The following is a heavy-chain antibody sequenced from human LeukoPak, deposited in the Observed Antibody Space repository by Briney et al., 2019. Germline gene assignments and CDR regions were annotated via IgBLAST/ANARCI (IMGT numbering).Heavy chain of an antibody. CDR1: GYSFTSYG. CDR2: ISAYSGNT. D-gene: IGHD6-6*01. Sequence: ASVNVTCKPSGYSFTSYGICWVRQAPEQGLEWIGWISAYSGNTNYADSLQGRLTMTTDTSTSTAHMELRSLRSEDTAVYYCARAPSEYSSSARHFSYYYMDVWGKGTTVTVSS. CDR3: ARAPSEYSSSARHFSYYYMDV. J-gene: IGHJ6*03. V-gene: IGHV1-18*01.